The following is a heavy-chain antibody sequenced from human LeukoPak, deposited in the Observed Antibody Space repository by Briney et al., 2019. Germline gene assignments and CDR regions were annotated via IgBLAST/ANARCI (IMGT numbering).Heavy chain of an antibody. V-gene: IGHV1-18*01. D-gene: IGHD4-17*01. Sequence: GASVKVSCKASGYTFTSYGISWMRHAPGQGLEWMGWISAYNGSTNYAQKLQGRVTMTTDTSTSIAYMELRSLRSDDTAVYYCARRITVTWFDPWGEGALVTVSS. CDR1: GYTFTSYG. CDR3: ARRITVTWFDP. CDR2: ISAYNGST. J-gene: IGHJ5*02.